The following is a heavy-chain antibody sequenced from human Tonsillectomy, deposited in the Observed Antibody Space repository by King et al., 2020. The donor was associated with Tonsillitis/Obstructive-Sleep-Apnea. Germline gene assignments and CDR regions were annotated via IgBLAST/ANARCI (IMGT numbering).Heavy chain of an antibody. Sequence: VTLKESGPTLVKPTQTLTLTCTFSGFSLSTSGVGVGXIRQPPGKALEWLALIYWDDDKRYSPSLKSRLTITKDTSKNQVVLTMTNMDPVDTATYYCAHYPSSGYDPGAFDIWGQGTMVTVSS. D-gene: IGHD5-12*01. CDR2: IYWDDDK. CDR1: GFSLSTSGVG. V-gene: IGHV2-5*02. CDR3: AHYPSSGYDPGAFDI. J-gene: IGHJ3*02.